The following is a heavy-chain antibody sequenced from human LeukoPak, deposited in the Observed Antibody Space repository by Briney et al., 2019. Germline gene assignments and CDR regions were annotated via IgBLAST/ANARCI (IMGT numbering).Heavy chain of an antibody. CDR1: GYTFTSYD. V-gene: IGHV1-8*01. D-gene: IGHD2-2*01. Sequence: ASVKVSCRASGYTFTSYDINWVRQAPGQGLEWMGWMNPNSGNTGYAQKLQGRVTMTRNTSISTAYMELSSLRSEDTAVYYCARDSTSDNWFDPWGQGTLVTVSS. CDR2: MNPNSGNT. J-gene: IGHJ5*02. CDR3: ARDSTSDNWFDP.